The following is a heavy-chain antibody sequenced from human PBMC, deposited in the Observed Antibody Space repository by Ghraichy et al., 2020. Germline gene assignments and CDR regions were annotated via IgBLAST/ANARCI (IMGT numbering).Heavy chain of an antibody. V-gene: IGHV3-30*18. D-gene: IGHD4-17*01. CDR1: GFTFSSYG. Sequence: LSLTCAASGFTFSSYGMHWVRQAPGKGLEWVAVISYDGSNKYYADSVKGRFTISRDNSKNTLYLQMNSLRAEDTAVYYCAKDGNDYDAYYYYYMDVWGKGTTVTVSS. CDR2: ISYDGSNK. CDR3: AKDGNDYDAYYYYYMDV. J-gene: IGHJ6*03.